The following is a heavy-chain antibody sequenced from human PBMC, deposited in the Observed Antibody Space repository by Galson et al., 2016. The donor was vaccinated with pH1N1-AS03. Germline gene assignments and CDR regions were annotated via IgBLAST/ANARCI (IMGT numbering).Heavy chain of an antibody. CDR2: IIPPSRTT. Sequence: SVKVSCKASGGTFGSYGISWVRQAPGQGLEWVGGIIPPSRTTDYAQRFQDRVTITADDSTNTAYMELNSLTSEDTAVYFCARDRHFDNGPRFYESEYWGPGTLVTVSS. CDR1: GGTFGSYG. J-gene: IGHJ4*02. D-gene: IGHD2-8*01. CDR3: ARDRHFDNGPRFYESEY. V-gene: IGHV1-69*13.